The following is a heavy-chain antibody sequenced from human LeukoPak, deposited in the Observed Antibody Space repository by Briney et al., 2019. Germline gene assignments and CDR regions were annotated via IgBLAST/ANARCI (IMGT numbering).Heavy chain of an antibody. CDR3: ARGGSPPEALGDAFDI. D-gene: IGHD1-26*01. V-gene: IGHV3-74*01. Sequence: GGSLRLSCVASGFTFGSHWMHWVRQGPGKGLVWVSRIKSDGRSTNYADSVKGRFTISRDNAKNTLYLQMNSLRAEDTAVYYCARGGSPPEALGDAFDIWGQGTMVTVSS. CDR2: IKSDGRST. CDR1: GFTFGSHW. J-gene: IGHJ3*02.